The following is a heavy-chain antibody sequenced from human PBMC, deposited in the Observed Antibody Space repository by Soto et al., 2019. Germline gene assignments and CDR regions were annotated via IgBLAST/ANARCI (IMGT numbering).Heavy chain of an antibody. Sequence: QVQLQQWGAGPLRPLETLSLTCGVSGGSFSGYYWAWIRQSPGKGLEWIGEINDRGSINYNPSRKGRASISVDTSENLYSRNLRSVTAADTAVYYCARESHDILTGPPWVWYFDLWGRGTLVTVSS. CDR1: GGSFSGYY. V-gene: IGHV4-34*01. CDR2: INDRGSI. CDR3: ARESHDILTGPPWVWYFDL. J-gene: IGHJ2*01. D-gene: IGHD3-9*01.